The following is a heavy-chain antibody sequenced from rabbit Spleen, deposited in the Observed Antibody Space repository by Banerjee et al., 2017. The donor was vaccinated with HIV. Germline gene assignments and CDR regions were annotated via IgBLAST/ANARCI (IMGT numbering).Heavy chain of an antibody. V-gene: IGHV1S45*01. CDR1: GFSFSNSYW. CDR2: IYAGSSGNT. J-gene: IGHJ3*01. CDR3: ARDGTDSDVFFDL. Sequence: QEQLVESGGGLVQPEGSLTLTCTVSGFSFSNSYWICWVRQAPGKGLEWIACIYAGSSGNTYYATWAKGRFTISKSSSTTVTLQMTSLTAADTATYFCARDGTDSDVFFDLWGQGTLVTVS. D-gene: IGHD2-1*01.